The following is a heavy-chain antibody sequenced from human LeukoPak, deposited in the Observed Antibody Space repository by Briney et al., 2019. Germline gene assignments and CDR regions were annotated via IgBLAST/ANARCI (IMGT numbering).Heavy chain of an antibody. CDR3: ATDIYERAYDFDY. CDR2: INPNSGGT. CDR1: GYTFTGYY. J-gene: IGHJ4*02. D-gene: IGHD2/OR15-2a*01. Sequence: ASVKVSCKASGYTFTGYYMHWVRQAPGQGLEWMGWINPNSGGTNYAQKFQGRVTMTRDTSISTAYMELSRLRSDDTAVYYCATDIYERAYDFDYWGQGTLVTVSS. V-gene: IGHV1-2*02.